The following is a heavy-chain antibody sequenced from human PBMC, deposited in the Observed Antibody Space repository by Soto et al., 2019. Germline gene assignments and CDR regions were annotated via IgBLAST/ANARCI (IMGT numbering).Heavy chain of an antibody. Sequence: GGSLRLSCAASGFTFSDYYMSWIRQAPGKGLEWVSYISSSSSYTNYADSVKGRFTISRDNAKNSLYLQMNSLRAEDTAVYYCARNDYGGNSNYYYGMDVWGQGTTVTVSS. D-gene: IGHD4-17*01. CDR1: GFTFSDYY. J-gene: IGHJ6*02. V-gene: IGHV3-11*03. CDR3: ARNDYGGNSNYYYGMDV. CDR2: ISSSSSYT.